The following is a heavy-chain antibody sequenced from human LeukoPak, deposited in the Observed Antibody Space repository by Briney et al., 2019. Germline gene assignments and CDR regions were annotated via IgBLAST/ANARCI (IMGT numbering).Heavy chain of an antibody. Sequence: GSLRLSCAASGSTFTSYGMSWVRQPPGKGLEWIGGVYYTGTTYSNPSLKSRVTISVDTSKNQFSLRLSSVTAADTAVYYCARHVSAAVTNFFDYWGQGTLVTVSS. V-gene: IGHV4-59*05. CDR1: GSTFTSYG. CDR3: ARHVSAAVTNFFDY. J-gene: IGHJ4*02. CDR2: VYYTGTT. D-gene: IGHD6-25*01.